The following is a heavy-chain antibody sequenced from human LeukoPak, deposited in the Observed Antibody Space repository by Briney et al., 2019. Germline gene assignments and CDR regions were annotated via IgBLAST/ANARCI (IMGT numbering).Heavy chain of an antibody. CDR2: ISSSSSTI. V-gene: IGHV3-48*04. D-gene: IGHD1-14*01. CDR1: GFTVSSNY. CDR3: ARFTEPDDY. Sequence: GGSLRLSCAASGFTVSSNYMSWVRQAPGKGLEWVSYISSSSSTIYYADSVKGRFTISRDNAKSSLYLQMNSLRAEDTAVYYCARFTEPDDYWGQGTLVTVSS. J-gene: IGHJ4*02.